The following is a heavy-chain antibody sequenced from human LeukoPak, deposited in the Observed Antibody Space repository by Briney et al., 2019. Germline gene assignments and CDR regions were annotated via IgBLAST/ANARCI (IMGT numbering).Heavy chain of an antibody. V-gene: IGHV3-23*01. Sequence: GGSLRLSCVVSGITLSNYGMSWVRQAPGKGLEWVSGLSGGGGGTNYADSVKGRFTISRDNSRNTMYLQMNSLRAEDTAVYYCARGGDYGDYGPDTSLDYWGQGTLVTVSS. J-gene: IGHJ4*02. D-gene: IGHD4-17*01. CDR3: ARGGDYGDYGPDTSLDY. CDR2: LSGGGGGT. CDR1: GITLSNYG.